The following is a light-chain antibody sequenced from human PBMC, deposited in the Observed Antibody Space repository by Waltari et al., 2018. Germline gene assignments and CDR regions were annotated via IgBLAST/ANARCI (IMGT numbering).Light chain of an antibody. Sequence: WYQHHPGGAPKLLIYEVSKRPSGVSSRFSGSKSGKTASLTISGLQAEDEGDYYCCAFAGYGVYVFGSGTHVAVL. CDR2: EVS. V-gene: IGLV2-23*02. J-gene: IGLJ1*01. CDR3: CAFAGYGVYV.